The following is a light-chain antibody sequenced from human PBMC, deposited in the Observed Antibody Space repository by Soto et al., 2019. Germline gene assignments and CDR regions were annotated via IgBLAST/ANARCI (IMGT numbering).Light chain of an antibody. CDR3: FSYAGSSIWV. J-gene: IGLJ3*02. CDR1: RSDIGSSNN. V-gene: IGLV2-23*02. Sequence: QSALTQPASVSGSPGQSITISCTGTRSDIGSSNNVAWYQQHPGKAPRVMIFGVTKRPSGISDRFFGSKSGSTASLTISGLQAEDEADYFCFSYAGSSIWVFGGGTKLTVL. CDR2: GVT.